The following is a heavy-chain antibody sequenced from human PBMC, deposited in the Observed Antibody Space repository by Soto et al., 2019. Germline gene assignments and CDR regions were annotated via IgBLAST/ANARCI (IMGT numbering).Heavy chain of an antibody. J-gene: IGHJ5*02. Sequence: PGGSLRLSCAASGFTFSSYGMHWVRQAPGKGLEWVAVIWYDGSNKYYADSVKGRFTISRDNSKNTLYLQMNSLRAEDTAVYYCARHAGTIRSWFDPWGQGTLVTVSS. CDR1: GFTFSSYG. CDR2: IWYDGSNK. V-gene: IGHV3-33*01. D-gene: IGHD1-7*01. CDR3: ARHAGTIRSWFDP.